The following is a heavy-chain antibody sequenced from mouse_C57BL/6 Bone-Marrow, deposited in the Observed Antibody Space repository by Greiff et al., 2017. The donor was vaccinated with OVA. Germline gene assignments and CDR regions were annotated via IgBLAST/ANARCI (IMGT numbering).Heavy chain of an antibody. CDR1: GFNIKDYY. J-gene: IGHJ1*03. CDR2: IDSEGGDT. D-gene: IGHD1-1*01. CDR3: APEGYYGYWYFDV. Sequence: EVKLQQSGAELVKPGASVKLSCTASGFNIKDYYMHWVKQRTEQGLAWIGRIDSEGGDTKYALKFQGKATISADPSSNTTYLQLSSRTSEDAAVYYWAPEGYYGYWYFDVWGTGTTVTVSS. V-gene: IGHV14-2*01.